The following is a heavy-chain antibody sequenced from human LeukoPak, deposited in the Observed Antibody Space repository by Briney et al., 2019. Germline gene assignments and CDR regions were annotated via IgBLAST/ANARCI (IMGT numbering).Heavy chain of an antibody. V-gene: IGHV1-46*01. CDR1: GYTFTRYY. Sequence: ASVKVSCKASGYTFTRYYLHWVRQAPGQGLEWMGIINPSGGNTNYAQKFQGRVTMTRDMSTSTVYMELSSLRSEDTAVYYCARERSSGYNDAFDIWGQGTMVTVSS. CDR3: ARERSSGYNDAFDI. J-gene: IGHJ3*02. D-gene: IGHD3-22*01. CDR2: INPSGGNT.